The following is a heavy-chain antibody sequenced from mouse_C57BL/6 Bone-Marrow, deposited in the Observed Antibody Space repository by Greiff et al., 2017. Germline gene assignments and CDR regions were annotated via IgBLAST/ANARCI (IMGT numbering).Heavy chain of an antibody. V-gene: IGHV2-9-1*01. CDR1: GFSLTSYA. Sequence: VKVVESGPGLVAPSQSLSITCTVSGFSLTSYAISWVRQPPGKGLEWLGVLWTGGGTNYNSALKSRLSISKDNSKSQVFLKMNSLQTDDTARYYCARGALDYWGQGTTLTVSS. CDR3: ARGALDY. J-gene: IGHJ2*01. CDR2: LWTGGGT.